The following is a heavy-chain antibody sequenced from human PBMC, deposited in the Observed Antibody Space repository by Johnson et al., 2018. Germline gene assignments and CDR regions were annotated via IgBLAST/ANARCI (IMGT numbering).Heavy chain of an antibody. CDR1: GFTFDDYA. CDR3: ARGGDFWSGYSPDV. V-gene: IGHV3-9*01. D-gene: IGHD3-3*01. Sequence: VQLVQSGGGLVQPGRSLRLSCAASGFTFDDYAMHWVRQAPGKGLAWVSGISGNRGSIGDADSVKGRFTISRDNAKNSLYLQMNSLRAEDTALYNCARGGDFWSGYSPDVWGQGTTFTVSS. J-gene: IGHJ6*02. CDR2: ISGNRGSI.